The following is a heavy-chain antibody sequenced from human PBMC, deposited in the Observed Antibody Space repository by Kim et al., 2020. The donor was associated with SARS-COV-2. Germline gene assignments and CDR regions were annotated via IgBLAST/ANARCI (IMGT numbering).Heavy chain of an antibody. V-gene: IGHV4-4*07. CDR3: ARGLSYYYYYMDV. Sequence: YRPSRKSRVTMSVDTSKNQFYLNLRAVTAADTAVYYCARGLSYYYYYMDVWGTGTTVTVSS. D-gene: IGHD3-16*01. J-gene: IGHJ6*03.